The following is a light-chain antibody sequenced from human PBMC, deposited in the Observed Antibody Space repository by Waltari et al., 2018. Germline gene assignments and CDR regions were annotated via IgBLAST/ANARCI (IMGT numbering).Light chain of an antibody. V-gene: IGKV4-1*01. CDR1: QSLLSSSNSKSY. CDR3: HHYYIPPLT. Sequence: DIVITQSPASLAVSLGERATINCKSSQSLLSSSNSKSYIAWYQQKPGPPPKLLINWASTRRAGVPERFSGSGSGTDFTLTISSLQAEDVAVYYCHHYYIPPLTFGQGTRLEIK. J-gene: IGKJ5*01. CDR2: WAS.